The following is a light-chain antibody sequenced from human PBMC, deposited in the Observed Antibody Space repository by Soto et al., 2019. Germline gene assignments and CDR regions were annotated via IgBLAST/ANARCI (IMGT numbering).Light chain of an antibody. J-gene: IGKJ4*01. V-gene: IGKV1-9*01. CDR3: QQLNSYPLT. CDR1: QGTISY. CDR2: ATS. Sequence: IQLTQSPSSLSASVGDRVTITCRASQGTISYLAWYQQKPGKAPKRLIYATSTLQSGVPSRFSGSGSGTDFILTISSLQPEDFATYYCQQLNSYPLTVGGGTKVEIK.